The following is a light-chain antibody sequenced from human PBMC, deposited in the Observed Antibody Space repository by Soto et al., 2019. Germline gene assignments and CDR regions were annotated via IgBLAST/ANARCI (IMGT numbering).Light chain of an antibody. J-gene: IGKJ4*01. CDR1: QSISSY. CDR3: QQSYITPLT. V-gene: IGKV1-39*01. Sequence: DIQMTQSPSSLSASVGDRVTITCRASQSISSYLNWYQQKPGKAPKVLIYAASRLQSGVPSRFSGSGSGTDFTLTISSLQPEDFAAYYCQQSYITPLTFGGGTKVDIK. CDR2: AAS.